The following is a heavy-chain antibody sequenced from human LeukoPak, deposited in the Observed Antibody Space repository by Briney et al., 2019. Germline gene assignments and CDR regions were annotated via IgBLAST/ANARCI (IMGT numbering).Heavy chain of an antibody. V-gene: IGHV3-23*01. J-gene: IGHJ3*02. CDR2: ISGSGSST. D-gene: IGHD3-10*01. CDR3: AKGARGTYALDI. CDR1: GFTFSNYA. Sequence: PGGSLRLSCAASGFTFSNYAMSWVRQAPGKGLEWVSDISGSGSSTYYADSVKGRFTISRDNSKNTLYLQMNSLSAEDTAVYYCAKGARGTYALDIWGQGTMDTVSS.